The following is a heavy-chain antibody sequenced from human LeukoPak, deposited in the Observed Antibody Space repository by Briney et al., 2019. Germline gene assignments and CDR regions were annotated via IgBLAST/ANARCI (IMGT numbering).Heavy chain of an antibody. CDR2: INPNSGGA. V-gene: IGHV1-2*02. D-gene: IGHD3-10*01. CDR3: ARDWEVKNYGWGSYSFFDY. Sequence: GASVKVSCKASGYTFTCYYMHWVRQAPGQGLEWMGWINPNSGGANYAQQFQGRITMTSDTSISTAYMELSRLRSADTAVYYCARDWEVKNYGWGSYSFFDYWGQGTLVTVSP. CDR1: GYTFTCYY. J-gene: IGHJ4*02.